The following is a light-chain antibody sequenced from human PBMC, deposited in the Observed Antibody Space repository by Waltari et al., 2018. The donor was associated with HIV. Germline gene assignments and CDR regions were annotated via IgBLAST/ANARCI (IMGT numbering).Light chain of an antibody. J-gene: IGLJ2*01. CDR2: DVS. CDR3: CSYAGSYTFV. V-gene: IGLV2-11*01. CDR1: SSDVGGYNY. Sequence: QSALTQPRSVSGSPGQSVTISCTGTSSDVGGYNYVSCYQQHPGKAPKLMIYDVSKRPSGVPDRFSGSKSGNTASLTISGLQAEDEADYYCCSYAGSYTFVFGGGTKLTAL.